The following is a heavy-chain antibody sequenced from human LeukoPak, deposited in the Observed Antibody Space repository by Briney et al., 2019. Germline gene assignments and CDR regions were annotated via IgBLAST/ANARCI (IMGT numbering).Heavy chain of an antibody. J-gene: IGHJ5*02. D-gene: IGHD2-2*01. Sequence: PSETLSLTCTVSGGSISSYYWSWIRQPPGKGLEWIGYIYYSGSTNYNPSLRSRVTISVDTSKNQFSLKLSSVTAADTAVYYCASLYCSSTSCYGGDNWFDPWGQGTLVTVSS. V-gene: IGHV4-59*08. CDR3: ASLYCSSTSCYGGDNWFDP. CDR2: IYYSGST. CDR1: GGSISSYY.